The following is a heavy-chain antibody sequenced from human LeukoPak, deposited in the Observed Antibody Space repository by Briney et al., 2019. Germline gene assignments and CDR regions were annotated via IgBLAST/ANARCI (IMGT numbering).Heavy chain of an antibody. D-gene: IGHD2-21*02. CDR3: AREPLVETARYYFDY. CDR1: GGTFSSYA. J-gene: IGHJ4*02. CDR2: IIPILGIA. Sequence: ASVKVSCKASGGTFSSYAISWVRQAPGQGLEWMGRIIPILGIANYAQKFQGRVTITADKSTSTAYMELSSLRSEDTAVYYCAREPLVETARYYFDYWGQGTLVTVSS. V-gene: IGHV1-69*04.